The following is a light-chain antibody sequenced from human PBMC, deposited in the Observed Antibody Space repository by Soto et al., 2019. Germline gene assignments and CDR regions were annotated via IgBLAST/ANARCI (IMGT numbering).Light chain of an antibody. J-gene: IGKJ5*01. CDR1: QSVSSY. CDR3: QQRSNWS. V-gene: IGKV3-11*01. Sequence: EIVLAHSPATLTLSPGERATLSFRASQSVSSYLAWYQQKPGQAPRLLIYDASNRATGIPARFSGSGSGTDFTLTISSLEPEDFAVYYCQQRSNWSFGQGTRLEIK. CDR2: DAS.